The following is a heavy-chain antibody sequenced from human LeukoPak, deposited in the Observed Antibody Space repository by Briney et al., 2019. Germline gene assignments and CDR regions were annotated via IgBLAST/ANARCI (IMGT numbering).Heavy chain of an antibody. V-gene: IGHV4-59*01. D-gene: IGHD2/OR15-2a*01. J-gene: IGHJ3*02. CDR3: ARVSSTRDAFDI. CDR2: IYYSGST. CDR1: GGSISSYY. Sequence: PSETLSLTCTVSGGSISSYYWSWIRQPPGKGLEWIGYIYYSGSTNYNPSLKSRVTTSVDTSKNQFSLKLSSVTAADTAVYYCARVSSTRDAFDIWGQGTMVTVSS.